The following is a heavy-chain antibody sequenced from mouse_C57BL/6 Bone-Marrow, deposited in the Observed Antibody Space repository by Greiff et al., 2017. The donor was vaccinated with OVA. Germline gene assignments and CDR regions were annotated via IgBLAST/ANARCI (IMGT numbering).Heavy chain of an antibody. D-gene: IGHD2-2*01. Sequence: EVQVVESGGGLVQPGGSLSLSCAASGFTFTDYYMSWVRQPPGKALEWLGFIRNKANGYTTEYSASVKGRFTISRDNSHSILYLQMNALRAEDSATYYCARSHYGYDELAYWGQGTLVTVSA. CDR1: GFTFTDYY. CDR3: ARSHYGYDELAY. CDR2: IRNKANGYTT. J-gene: IGHJ3*01. V-gene: IGHV7-3*01.